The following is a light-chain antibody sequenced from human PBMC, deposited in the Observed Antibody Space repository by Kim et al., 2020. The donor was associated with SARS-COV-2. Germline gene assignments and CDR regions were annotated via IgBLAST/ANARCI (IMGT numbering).Light chain of an antibody. CDR1: RSLGGF. CDR3: QQYKSYPWT. Sequence: ASLGDRVPITCRASRSLGGFLAGYQQKPGEAPKLLIYETSTLKSGVPSRFSGSGSGTEFTLTISSLQPDDFGTYYCQQYKSYPWTFGQGTKVDIK. V-gene: IGKV1-5*03. J-gene: IGKJ1*01. CDR2: ETS.